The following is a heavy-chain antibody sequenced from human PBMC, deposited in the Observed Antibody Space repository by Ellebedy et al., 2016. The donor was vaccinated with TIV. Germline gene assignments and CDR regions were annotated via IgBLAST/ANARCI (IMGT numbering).Heavy chain of an antibody. CDR1: GGSISSYY. CDR2: IYYSGST. J-gene: IGHJ6*02. V-gene: IGHV4-4*08. D-gene: IGHD2-2*01. CDR3: ARDIVVVPAAMDYYYYGMDV. Sequence: SETLSLTXTVSGGSISSYYWSWIRQPPGKGLEWIGYIYYSGSTYYNPSLKSRVTISVDTSKNQFSLKLSSVTAADTAVYYCARDIVVVPAAMDYYYYGMDVWGQGTTVTVSS.